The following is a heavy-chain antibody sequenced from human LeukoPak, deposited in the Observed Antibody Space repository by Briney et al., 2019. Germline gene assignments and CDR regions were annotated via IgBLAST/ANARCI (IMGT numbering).Heavy chain of an antibody. J-gene: IGHJ5*02. CDR2: INGDLTNT. Sequence: GGTLRLSCAASGFTFTDYWMHWVRQVAGKGLVWVSRINGDLTNTTYADSVKGRFTISRDNAKNTLYLQMNSLRAEDTAVYYCARAMPHDNWFNPWGQGSLVTVSS. D-gene: IGHD2-2*01. CDR1: GFTFTDYW. CDR3: ARAMPHDNWFNP. V-gene: IGHV3-74*03.